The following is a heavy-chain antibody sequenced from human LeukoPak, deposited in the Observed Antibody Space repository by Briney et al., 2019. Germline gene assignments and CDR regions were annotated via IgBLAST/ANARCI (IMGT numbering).Heavy chain of an antibody. V-gene: IGHV3-30*04. CDR2: ISYDGNNK. CDR1: GFTFSSYT. D-gene: IGHD3-16*02. Sequence: GGSLRLSCAASGFTFSSYTMNWVRQAPGKGLEWVAVISYDGNNKYYADSVKGRFTISRDNSKNTLYLQMNSLSSEDTAVYYCARGWDPAFGGVIGAFDIWGQGTMVTVSS. J-gene: IGHJ3*02. CDR3: ARGWDPAFGGVIGAFDI.